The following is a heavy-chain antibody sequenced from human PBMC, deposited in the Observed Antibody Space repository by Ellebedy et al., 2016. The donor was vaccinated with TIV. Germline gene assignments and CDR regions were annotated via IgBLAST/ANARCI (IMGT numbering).Heavy chain of an antibody. Sequence: PGGSLRLSCAASGFTFDDYAMHWVRQDPGKGLEWVSSSSWHSGSIGYADSVKGRFTISRDNAKNSLYLQMNSLRAEDTAFYYCAKDIRRGMGFDYWGQGTLVIVSS. J-gene: IGHJ4*02. CDR3: AKDIRRGMGFDY. V-gene: IGHV3-9*01. CDR2: SSWHSGSI. D-gene: IGHD6-13*01. CDR1: GFTFDDYA.